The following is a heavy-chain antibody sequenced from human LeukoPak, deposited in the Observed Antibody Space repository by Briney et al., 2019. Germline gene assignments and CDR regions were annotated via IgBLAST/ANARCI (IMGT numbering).Heavy chain of an antibody. CDR2: ISGSGGST. Sequence: GGSLRLSCAASGFTFSSYAMSWVRQAPGKGLEWVSAISGSGGSTYYADSVKGRFTISRDNSKNTLYLQMNSLRAEDTAVYYCAKDTTQAVAGALDYWGQGTLVTVSS. CDR1: GFTFSSYA. CDR3: AKDTTQAVAGALDY. V-gene: IGHV3-23*01. D-gene: IGHD6-19*01. J-gene: IGHJ4*02.